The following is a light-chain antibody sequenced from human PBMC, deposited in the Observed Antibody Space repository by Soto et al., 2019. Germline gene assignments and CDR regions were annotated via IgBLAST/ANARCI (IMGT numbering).Light chain of an antibody. CDR1: SSNIGSNT. V-gene: IGLV1-44*01. CDR2: SNN. Sequence: QSVLTQPPSASGAPGQRVTIACSGSSSNIGSNTVNWYQQLPGTAPKLLIYSNNQRPSGVPDRFSGSKSGTSASLAISGLQSEDEADYYCAAWDDSLNGHVFGTGTXVTV. J-gene: IGLJ1*01. CDR3: AAWDDSLNGHV.